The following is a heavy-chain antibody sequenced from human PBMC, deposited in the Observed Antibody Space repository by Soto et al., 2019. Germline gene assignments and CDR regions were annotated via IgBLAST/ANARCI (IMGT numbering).Heavy chain of an antibody. CDR3: AKMAPIYCSGGSCYGAFDI. CDR2: ISYDGSNK. D-gene: IGHD2-15*01. CDR1: GFTFSSYG. V-gene: IGHV3-30*18. J-gene: IGHJ3*02. Sequence: GGSLRLSCAASGFTFSSYGMHWVRQAPGKGLEWVAVISYDGSNKYYADSVKGRFTISRDNSKNTLCLQMNSLRAEDTAVYYCAKMAPIYCSGGSCYGAFDIWGQGTMVTVSS.